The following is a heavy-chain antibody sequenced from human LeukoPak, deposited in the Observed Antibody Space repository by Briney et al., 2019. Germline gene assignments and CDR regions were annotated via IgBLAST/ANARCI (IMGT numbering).Heavy chain of an antibody. V-gene: IGHV4-34*01. CDR1: GGSFSGYY. Sequence: PSETLSLTCAVYGGSFSGYYWSWIRQPPGKGLEWIGEINHSGSTNYNPSLKSRVTMSVDTSKNQFSLKLSSVTAADTAVYYCARDICSSTSCYTDWYFDLWGRGTLVTVSS. CDR2: INHSGST. CDR3: ARDICSSTSCYTDWYFDL. J-gene: IGHJ2*01. D-gene: IGHD2-2*02.